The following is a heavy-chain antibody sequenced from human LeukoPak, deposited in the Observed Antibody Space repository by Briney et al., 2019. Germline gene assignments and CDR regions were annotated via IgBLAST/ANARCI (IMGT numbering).Heavy chain of an antibody. Sequence: SQTLSLTCTVSGGSISSGDYYWGWVRQPPGKGLEWVGYMSVSGSTYYNPSRKRRVTISANTSKNQCSLKLSSVTAADTAVYYCAREVATILNWFDPWGQGTLVTVSS. CDR2: MSVSGST. J-gene: IGHJ5*02. D-gene: IGHD5-12*01. V-gene: IGHV4-30-4*01. CDR3: AREVATILNWFDP. CDR1: GGSISSGDYY.